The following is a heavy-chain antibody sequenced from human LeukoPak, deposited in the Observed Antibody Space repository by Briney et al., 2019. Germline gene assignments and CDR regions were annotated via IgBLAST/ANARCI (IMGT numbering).Heavy chain of an antibody. CDR1: GFTFSSDG. J-gene: IGHJ4*02. V-gene: IGHV3-33*01. D-gene: IGHD3-22*01. CDR2: IWYDGSNK. Sequence: SGGSLRLSCSASGFTFSSDGGHWVRQAPGKVLGWVAVIWYDGSNKYYADSVKGRFTISRDNSKNTLDLQMNSLRAEQTAVYCCARGKGSSGYYYTFDYWGQGTLVTVSS. CDR3: ARGKGSSGYYYTFDY.